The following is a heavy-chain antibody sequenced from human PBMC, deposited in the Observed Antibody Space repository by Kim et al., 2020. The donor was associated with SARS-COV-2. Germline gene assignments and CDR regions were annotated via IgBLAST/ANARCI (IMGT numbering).Heavy chain of an antibody. D-gene: IGHD3-9*01. V-gene: IGHV4-34*01. J-gene: IGHJ4*02. CDR3: ARGRYFDWLSQPNFDY. Sequence: SLKSRVTISVDTSKNQFSLKLSSVTAADTAVYYCARGRYFDWLSQPNFDYWGQGTLVTVSS.